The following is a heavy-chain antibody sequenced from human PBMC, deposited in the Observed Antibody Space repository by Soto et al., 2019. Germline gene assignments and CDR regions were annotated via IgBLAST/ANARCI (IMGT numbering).Heavy chain of an antibody. CDR2: IIPILGIA. Sequence: SVKVSCKASGGTFSSYTISWVRQAPGQGLEWMGRIIPILGIANYAQKFQGRVTITADKSTSAAYMELSSLRSEDTAVYYCARDESMGAAAAGLYYYYYGMDVWGQGTTVTVSS. CDR1: GGTFSSYT. V-gene: IGHV1-69*04. CDR3: ARDESMGAAAAGLYYYYYGMDV. D-gene: IGHD6-13*01. J-gene: IGHJ6*02.